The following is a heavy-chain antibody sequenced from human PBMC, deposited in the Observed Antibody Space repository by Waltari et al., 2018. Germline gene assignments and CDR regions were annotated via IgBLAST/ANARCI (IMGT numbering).Heavy chain of an antibody. J-gene: IGHJ6*02. V-gene: IGHV1-69*15. CDR3: AREDYGRYYGMDV. CDR2: IIPSFGTA. D-gene: IGHD4-17*01. Sequence: QVQLVQSGAEVKKPGSSVKVSCKASGGTFSSYAFRWVRQAPGQGLEWMGRIIPSFGTANYAQKFQGRVTITADESTSTAYMELSSLRSEDTAVYYCAREDYGRYYGMDVWGQGTTVTVSS. CDR1: GGTFSSYA.